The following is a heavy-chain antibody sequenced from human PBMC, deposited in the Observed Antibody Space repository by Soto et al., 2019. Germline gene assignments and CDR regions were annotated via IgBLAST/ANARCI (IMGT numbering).Heavy chain of an antibody. Sequence: ASVKVSCKASSYAFINFGISWVRQAPGQGFEWMGWISPHNGNTNYAQKFQGRVTLTTDTSTTTAYMELGSLRDDDTAVYFCANDGGWSPAEYNGIDDWGEGTKVTVYS. V-gene: IGHV1-18*04. CDR3: ANDGGWSPAEYNGIDD. D-gene: IGHD6-19*01. J-gene: IGHJ6*04. CDR1: SYAFINFG. CDR2: ISPHNGNT.